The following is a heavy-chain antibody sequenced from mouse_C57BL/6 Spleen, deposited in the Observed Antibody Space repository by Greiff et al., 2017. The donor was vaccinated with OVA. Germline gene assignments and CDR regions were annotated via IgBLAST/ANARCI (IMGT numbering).Heavy chain of an antibody. CDR2: INPNNGGT. CDR3: ARWDDGYPAYFDY. J-gene: IGHJ2*01. Sequence: VQLKESGPELVKPGASVKMSCKASGYTFTDYNMHWVKQSHGKSLEWIGYINPNNGGTSYNQKFKGKATLTVNKSSSTAYMELRSLTSEDSAVYYCARWDDGYPAYFDYWGQGTTLTVSS. V-gene: IGHV1-22*01. D-gene: IGHD2-3*01. CDR1: GYTFTDYN.